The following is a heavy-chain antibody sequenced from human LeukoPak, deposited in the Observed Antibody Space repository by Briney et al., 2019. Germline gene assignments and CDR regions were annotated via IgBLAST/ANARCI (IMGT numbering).Heavy chain of an antibody. J-gene: IGHJ4*02. CDR1: GGSISSSSYY. Sequence: SETLSLTCTVSGGSISSSSYYWSWIRQPPGKGLEWIGYIYYSGSTNYNPSLKSRVTISVDTSKNQFSLKLSSVTAADTAVYYCARVSGSYWGYYYDYWGQGTLVTVSS. D-gene: IGHD1-26*01. CDR3: ARVSGSYWGYYYDY. V-gene: IGHV4-61*01. CDR2: IYYSGST.